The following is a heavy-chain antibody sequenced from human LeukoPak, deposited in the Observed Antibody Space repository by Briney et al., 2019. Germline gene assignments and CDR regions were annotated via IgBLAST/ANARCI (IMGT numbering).Heavy chain of an antibody. CDR3: ARLYSSSSLIGDYYYGMDV. Sequence: GGSLRLSCAASGFTFSSYGMHLVRQAPGKGLEWVANIKQDGSEKYYVDSVKGRFTISRDNAKNSLYLQMNSLRAEDTAVYYCARLYSSSSLIGDYYYGMDVWGQGTTVTVSS. CDR1: GFTFSSYG. CDR2: IKQDGSEK. V-gene: IGHV3-7*01. J-gene: IGHJ6*02. D-gene: IGHD6-6*01.